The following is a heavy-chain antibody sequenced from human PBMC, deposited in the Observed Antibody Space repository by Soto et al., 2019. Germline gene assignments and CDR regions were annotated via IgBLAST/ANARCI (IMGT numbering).Heavy chain of an antibody. D-gene: IGHD6-19*01. V-gene: IGHV1-3*01. Sequence: ASVKVSCKASGYTFTNYAMHWVRQAPGQRPEWMGWINAGNGNTKYSQKFQDRVTISKDTSANTAYMELSSLRSEDTAVYFCARVRIAVAGFDYWGQGTQVTVS. J-gene: IGHJ4*02. CDR2: INAGNGNT. CDR3: ARVRIAVAGFDY. CDR1: GYTFTNYA.